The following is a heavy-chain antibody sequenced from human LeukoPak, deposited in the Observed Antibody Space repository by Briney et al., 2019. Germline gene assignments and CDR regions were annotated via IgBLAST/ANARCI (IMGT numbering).Heavy chain of an antibody. CDR2: IYSSGST. CDR3: AGENEDPTFDS. V-gene: IGHV4-4*07. Sequence: SETLSLTCTVSGGSINNYYWSWFRQPAGKGLEWIGRIYSSGSTNYNPSLKSRVTISVDKSKNQVSLNVSSVTAADTAVYYFAGENEDPTFDSGDRGTLSPVSA. D-gene: IGHD1-1*01. J-gene: IGHJ4*02. CDR1: GGSINNYY.